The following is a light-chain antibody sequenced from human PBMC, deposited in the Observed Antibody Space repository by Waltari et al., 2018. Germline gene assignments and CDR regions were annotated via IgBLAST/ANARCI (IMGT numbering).Light chain of an antibody. CDR3: SAWDSSLRAYV. CDR1: NNNVANHA. CDR2: RNT. J-gene: IGLJ1*01. V-gene: IGLV10-54*04. Sequence: QAEMTQPPSADTGLRPTATPPSTGNNNNVANHAPARLKHHQAHPPKLHSSRNTIRPSGISESISAARSGNTASLTITGLQPEDEGDYYCSAWDSSLRAYVFGPGTKVTVL.